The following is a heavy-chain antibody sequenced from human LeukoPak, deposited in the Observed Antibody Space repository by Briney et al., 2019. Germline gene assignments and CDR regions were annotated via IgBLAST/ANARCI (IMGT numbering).Heavy chain of an antibody. Sequence: SETLSLTCTVSGGSISDYYWSWIRQPAGKGLEWIGRIYTTGSTDYNPSLKSRVTMSVDTSKNQFSLKLSSVTAADTAVYYCARAGELMVYARVDYWGQGTLVTVSS. V-gene: IGHV4-4*07. CDR2: IYTTGST. CDR3: ARAGELMVYARVDY. D-gene: IGHD2-8*01. J-gene: IGHJ4*02. CDR1: GGSISDYY.